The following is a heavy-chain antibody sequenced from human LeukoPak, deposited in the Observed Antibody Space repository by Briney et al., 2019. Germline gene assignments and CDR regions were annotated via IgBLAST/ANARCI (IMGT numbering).Heavy chain of an antibody. CDR2: IYYSGTT. D-gene: IGHD5-12*01. V-gene: IGHV4-39*07. CDR3: ARDREGYSGYDYDFDF. J-gene: IGHJ4*02. Sequence: SETLSFTCTVSGGSISSRSYHWGWIRQPPGKGLEWIGSIYYSGTTYYSPSLKSRVTISVDTSKNQFSLKLSSVTAADTAVYYCARDREGYSGYDYDFDFWGLGALVTVSS. CDR1: GGSISSRSYH.